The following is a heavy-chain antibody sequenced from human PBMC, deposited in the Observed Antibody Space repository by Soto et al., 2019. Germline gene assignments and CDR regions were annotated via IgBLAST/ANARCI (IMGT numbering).Heavy chain of an antibody. Sequence: GGSLRLSCAAFGFNFRSYAMSWVRQAPGKGLEWVSALTDSGGSKYYIDSVKDRFTISRDNSKNTLYLQMSSLRADDTAVYYCARGVASYDRSGFFDYWGQGALVTVSS. V-gene: IGHV3-23*01. CDR2: LTDSGGSK. D-gene: IGHD3-22*01. CDR1: GFNFRSYA. CDR3: ARGVASYDRSGFFDY. J-gene: IGHJ4*02.